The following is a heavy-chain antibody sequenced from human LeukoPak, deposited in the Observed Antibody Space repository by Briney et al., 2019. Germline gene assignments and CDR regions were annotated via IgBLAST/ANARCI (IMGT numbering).Heavy chain of an antibody. Sequence: SVKVSCKASGGTFSSYAISWVRQAPGQGLEWMGRIIPIFGTANYAQKFQGRVTITTDESTSTAYMELSSLRSEDTAVYYCARAYYDSSGSLGDAFVIWGQGTMVTVSS. CDR3: ARAYYDSSGSLGDAFVI. V-gene: IGHV1-69*05. CDR1: GGTFSSYA. CDR2: IIPIFGTA. J-gene: IGHJ3*02. D-gene: IGHD3-22*01.